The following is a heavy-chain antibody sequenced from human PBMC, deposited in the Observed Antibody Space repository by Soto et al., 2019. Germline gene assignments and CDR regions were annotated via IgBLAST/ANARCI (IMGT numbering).Heavy chain of an antibody. Sequence: PETLSLTCTVSGSSISSYYWCWSRQPPGKGLEWIGYIYYSGSTNYNPSLKSRVTISVDTSKNQFSLKLSSVTAADTAVYYCARKLFWSGYHDYWGQGTLVTVSS. V-gene: IGHV4-59*01. J-gene: IGHJ4*02. D-gene: IGHD3-3*01. CDR1: GSSISSYY. CDR2: IYYSGST. CDR3: ARKLFWSGYHDY.